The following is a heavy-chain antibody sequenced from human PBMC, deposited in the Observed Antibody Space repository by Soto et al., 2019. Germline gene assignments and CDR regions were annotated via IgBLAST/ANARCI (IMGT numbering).Heavy chain of an antibody. CDR1: GGSISSGSYC. D-gene: IGHD6-19*01. CDR2: IHYSGST. J-gene: IGHJ4*02. V-gene: IGHV4-39*01. Sequence: QMQLQESGPGLVKPSETLSLTCTVSGGSISSGSYCWGWIRQPPGKDLEWIGSIHYSGSTYYNPSLKSRVTISVDTSKNQFSLKLSSVTAADTAVYYCARHKGSGSLDYWGQGTLVTVSS. CDR3: ARHKGSGSLDY.